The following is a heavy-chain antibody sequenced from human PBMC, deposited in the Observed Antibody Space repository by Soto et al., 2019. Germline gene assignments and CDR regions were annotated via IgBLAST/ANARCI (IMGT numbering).Heavy chain of an antibody. CDR3: AGGPLWPIQLWSRDVAAFDI. CDR2: IIPSGGSA. Sequence: ASVKVSCKASGYTFTSYHMRWVRQAPRQGLEWMGIIIPSGGSANYAQKFQGRVTMTRDTSTSTVYMELSSLRSEDTAAYYCAGGPLWPIQLWSRDVAAFDIWGKGTMVTVSS. CDR1: GYTFTSYH. V-gene: IGHV1-46*01. D-gene: IGHD5-18*01. J-gene: IGHJ3*02.